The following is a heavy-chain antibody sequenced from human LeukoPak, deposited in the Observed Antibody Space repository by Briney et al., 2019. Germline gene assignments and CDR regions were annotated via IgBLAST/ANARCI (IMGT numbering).Heavy chain of an antibody. V-gene: IGHV3-7*01. Sequence: GGSLRLSCAASGFTFYSYGMSWVRQAPGKGLEWVANIKQDGSEKYYVDSVKGRFTISRDNAKNSLYLQMNSLRAEDTAVYYCARDRADYAFDYWGQGTLVTVSS. CDR2: IKQDGSEK. D-gene: IGHD4-17*01. CDR1: GFTFYSYG. CDR3: ARDRADYAFDY. J-gene: IGHJ4*02.